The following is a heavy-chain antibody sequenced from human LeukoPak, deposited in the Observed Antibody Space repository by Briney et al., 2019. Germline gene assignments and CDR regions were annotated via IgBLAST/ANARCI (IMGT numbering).Heavy chain of an antibody. V-gene: IGHV3-21*01. CDR3: ARDDDYGDYSDWYFDL. CDR2: ISSSSSYI. D-gene: IGHD4-17*01. J-gene: IGHJ2*01. Sequence: GGSLRLSCAASGFTFSSYSMNWVRQAPGKGLEWVSSISSSSSYIYYADSVKGRFTISRDNAKASLYLQMNSLRAEDTAVYYCARDDDYGDYSDWYFDLWGRGTLVTVSS. CDR1: GFTFSSYS.